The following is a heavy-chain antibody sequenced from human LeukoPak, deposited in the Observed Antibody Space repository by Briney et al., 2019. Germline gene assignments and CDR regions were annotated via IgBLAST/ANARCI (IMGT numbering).Heavy chain of an antibody. CDR1: GYSFTSYW. CDR3: ARRDCSSTRCYANFDY. J-gene: IGHJ4*02. Sequence: GESLKISCKGSGYSFTSYWIGWVRQMPGKGLEWMGIIYPGDSDTRYSPSFQGQVTISADKSISTAYLQWSSLKASDTAMYYCARRDCSSTRCYANFDYCGQGTLVTVSS. CDR2: IYPGDSDT. V-gene: IGHV5-51*01. D-gene: IGHD2-2*01.